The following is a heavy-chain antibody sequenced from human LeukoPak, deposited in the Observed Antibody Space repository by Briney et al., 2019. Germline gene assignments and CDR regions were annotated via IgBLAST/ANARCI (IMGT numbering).Heavy chain of an antibody. V-gene: IGHV1-69*13. CDR1: GGTFSSYA. Sequence: GASVKVSCKASGGTFSSYAISWVRQAPGQGLEWMGGIIPIFGTANYAQKFQGRVTITADESTSTAYMELSSLRSEDTAVYYCARQLWLGYCSSTSCWGFDPWGQGTLVTVSS. D-gene: IGHD2-2*01. CDR3: ARQLWLGYCSSTSCWGFDP. J-gene: IGHJ5*02. CDR2: IIPIFGTA.